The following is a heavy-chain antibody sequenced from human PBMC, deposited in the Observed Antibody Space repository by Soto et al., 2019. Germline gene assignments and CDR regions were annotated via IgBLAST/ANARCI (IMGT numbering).Heavy chain of an antibody. CDR3: ARLLRRFLSWFDP. D-gene: IGHD3-3*01. CDR2: IDHSGST. CDR1: SGSISSSNW. V-gene: IGHV4-4*02. J-gene: IGHJ5*02. Sequence: QVQLQESGPGLVKPSGTLSLTCAVSSGSISSSNWWSWVRQPPGKVLEWIGEIDHSGSTNYNPSLKSRVTISVDKSQNQFSLKLSSVTAADTAVYYFARLLRRFLSWFDPCGQGTLVTVSS.